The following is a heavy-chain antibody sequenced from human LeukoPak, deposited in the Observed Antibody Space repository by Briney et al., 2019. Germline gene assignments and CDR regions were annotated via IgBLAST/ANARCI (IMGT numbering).Heavy chain of an antibody. J-gene: IGHJ4*02. V-gene: IGHV1-69*05. CDR3: ARVLGYCSSTSCYFDY. Sequence: ASVKVSCKASGGTFSSYAISWVRQAPGQGLEWMGGIIPIFGTANYAQKFQGRVTITTDESTSTAYMELSSLRSEDTAVYCCARVLGYCSSTSCYFDYWGQGTLVTVSS. CDR2: IIPIFGTA. D-gene: IGHD2-2*01. CDR1: GGTFSSYA.